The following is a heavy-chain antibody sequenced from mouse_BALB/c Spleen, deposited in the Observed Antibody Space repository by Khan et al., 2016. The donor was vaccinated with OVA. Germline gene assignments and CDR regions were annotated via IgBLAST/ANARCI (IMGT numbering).Heavy chain of an antibody. CDR1: GYTFTSYY. CDR3: TRSGYGSFAY. Sequence: QMQLEESGAELVKPGASVRLSCKASGYTFTSYYLYWVKQRPGQGLEWIGDINPSSGGTNFNEKFKSKATLTVAKSSSTSYIQLNSLTSEDSAVYYCTRSGYGSFAYWGKGTLVTVSA. V-gene: IGHV1S81*02. J-gene: IGHJ3*01. CDR2: INPSSGGT. D-gene: IGHD2-2*01.